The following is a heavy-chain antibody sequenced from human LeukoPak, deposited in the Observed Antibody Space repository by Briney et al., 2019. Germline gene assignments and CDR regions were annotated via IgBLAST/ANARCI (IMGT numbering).Heavy chain of an antibody. V-gene: IGHV3-30-3*01. CDR3: DCEYSSSWFDY. Sequence: GRSLRLSCAASGFTFSSYAMHWVRQAPGKGLEWVAVISYDGSNKYYADSVKGRFTISRDNSKNTLYLQMNSLRAEDTAVYYCDCEYSSSWFDYWGQGTLVTVSS. CDR1: GFTFSSYA. CDR2: ISYDGSNK. D-gene: IGHD6-13*01. J-gene: IGHJ4*02.